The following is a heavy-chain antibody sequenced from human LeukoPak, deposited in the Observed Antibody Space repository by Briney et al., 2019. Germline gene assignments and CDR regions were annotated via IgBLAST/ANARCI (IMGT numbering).Heavy chain of an antibody. CDR1: GYSFTGYY. V-gene: IGHV1-2*02. D-gene: IGHD5-12*01. CDR3: ARTNGGYEYN. J-gene: IGHJ4*02. CDR2: INPYSADT. Sequence: EASVNASCTASGYSFTGYYIHWVRQAPGQGLAWMGWINPYSADTTYAKKFQGRLNLTRDTSISTAYTEVSRLKSDYTAVYYCARTNGGYEYNWGQGTRVSVSS.